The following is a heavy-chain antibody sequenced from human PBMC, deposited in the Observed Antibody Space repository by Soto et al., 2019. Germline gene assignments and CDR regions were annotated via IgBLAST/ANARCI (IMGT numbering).Heavy chain of an antibody. J-gene: IGHJ4*02. V-gene: IGHV3-64D*06. D-gene: IGHD5-18*01. CDR3: AGRGYSYGYYSLAY. CDR1: GFTFSSYA. CDR2: ISSNGGST. Sequence: GGSLRLSCSASGFTFSSYAMHWVRQAPGKGLEYVSAISSNGGSTYYADSVKGRFTISRDNSKNTLYLQMSSLRAEDTAVYYRAGRGYSYGYYSLAYWGQGTLVTVSS.